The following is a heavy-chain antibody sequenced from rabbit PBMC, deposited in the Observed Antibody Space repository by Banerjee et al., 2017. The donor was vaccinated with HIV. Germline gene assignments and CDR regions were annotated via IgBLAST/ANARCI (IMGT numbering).Heavy chain of an antibody. CDR2: INTSSGNT. Sequence: QEQLVESGGGLVQPEGSLTLTCTASGFSFSSNYWICWVRQAPGKGLEWIACINTSSGNTVYASWAKGRFTISKTSSTTVTLQMTDLTAADTATYFCARGGVGSSAGLWGPGTLVTVS. V-gene: IGHV1S45*01. J-gene: IGHJ4*01. D-gene: IGHD8-1*01. CDR1: GFSFSSNYW. CDR3: ARGGVGSSAGL.